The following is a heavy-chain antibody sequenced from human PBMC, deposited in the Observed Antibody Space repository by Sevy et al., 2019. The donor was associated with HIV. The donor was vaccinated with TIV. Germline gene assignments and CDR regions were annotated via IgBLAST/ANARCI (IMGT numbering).Heavy chain of an antibody. V-gene: IGHV3-48*03. CDR2: ISSSGSTI. CDR3: AREGQQLVPVMDY. D-gene: IGHD6-13*01. Sequence: GGSLRLSCAASGFTFSSYEMNWVRQAPGKGLEWVSYISSSGSTIYYADSVKGRFTISRDNAKNSLYLQMNSLRAEDTAVYYCAREGQQLVPVMDYWGQGILVTVSS. CDR1: GFTFSSYE. J-gene: IGHJ4*02.